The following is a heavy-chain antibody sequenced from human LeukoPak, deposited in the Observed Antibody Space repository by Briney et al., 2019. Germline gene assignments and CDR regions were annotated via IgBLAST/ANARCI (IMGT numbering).Heavy chain of an antibody. Sequence: GGSLRLSCAASGFTFSSYAMSWVRQAPGKGLEWVSAISGSGGSTYYADSVKGRFTISRDNSKNTLYLQMNSLRAEDTAVYYCAKDPGYLLLMDYYYGMDVWGQGTTVTVSS. CDR3: AKDPGYLLLMDYYYGMDV. CDR2: ISGSGGST. D-gene: IGHD2-2*01. V-gene: IGHV3-23*01. CDR1: GFTFSSYA. J-gene: IGHJ6*02.